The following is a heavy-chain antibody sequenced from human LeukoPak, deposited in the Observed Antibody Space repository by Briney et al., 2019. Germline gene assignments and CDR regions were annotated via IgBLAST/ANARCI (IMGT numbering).Heavy chain of an antibody. CDR2: ISGSGGTT. CDR1: GFTFSSYA. J-gene: IGHJ4*02. Sequence: PGGSLRLSCAASGFTFSSYAMSWVRQAPGKGLEWVAVISGSGGTTYYADSVKGRFTISRDNSKNTVDLQMESLRAEDTAVYYCARGTFSMYSSGWYVGDWGQGTLVTVSS. V-gene: IGHV3-23*01. CDR3: ARGTFSMYSSGWYVGD. D-gene: IGHD6-19*01.